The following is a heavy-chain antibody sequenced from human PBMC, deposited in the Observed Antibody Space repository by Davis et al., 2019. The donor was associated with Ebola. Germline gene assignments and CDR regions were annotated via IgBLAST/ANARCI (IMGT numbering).Heavy chain of an antibody. J-gene: IGHJ3*02. D-gene: IGHD3-22*01. CDR2: ITPITGGT. CDR1: GYRFTSYY. CDR3: AREGGRYYDSSGYVFDI. Sequence: ASVQVSCNASGYRFTSYYMHWVRQAPGQGLEWMGIITPITGGTSYAQNFQVRVNMTRDTSTSTVYMELSSLRSEDTAVYYCAREGGRYYDSSGYVFDIWGQGTMVKVSS. V-gene: IGHV1-46*01.